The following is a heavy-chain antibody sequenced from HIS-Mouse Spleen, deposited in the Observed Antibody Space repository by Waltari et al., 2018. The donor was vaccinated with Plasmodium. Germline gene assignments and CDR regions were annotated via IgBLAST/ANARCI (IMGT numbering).Heavy chain of an antibody. J-gene: IGHJ3*02. CDR2: IGTAVDT. CDR3: ARGRWNHAFDI. D-gene: IGHD1-1*01. V-gene: IGHV3-13*01. CDR1: GSTFSSYD. Sequence: EVQLVESGGGLVQPGGSLRLSCAASGSTFSSYDMHWVRQATGKGLEWVSAIGTAVDTYYPGSVKGRFTISRENAKNSLYLQMNSLRAGDTAVYYCARGRWNHAFDIWGQGTMVTVSS.